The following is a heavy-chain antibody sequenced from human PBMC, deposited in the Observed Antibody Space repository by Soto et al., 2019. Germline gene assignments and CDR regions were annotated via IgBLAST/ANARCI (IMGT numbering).Heavy chain of an antibody. V-gene: IGHV4-31*03. CDR1: GGSITRAGYY. Sequence: QVQLQESGPGLVKPSQTLSLTCTVSGGSITRAGYYWNWIRQYPGKGLEWIGHIYYTGSTSYNPSLKSRVSISADTSRNQFSLILSSVTAADTAIYYCARNGHLDFWGQGTLVTVSS. CDR2: IYYTGST. CDR3: ARNGHLDF. J-gene: IGHJ4*02.